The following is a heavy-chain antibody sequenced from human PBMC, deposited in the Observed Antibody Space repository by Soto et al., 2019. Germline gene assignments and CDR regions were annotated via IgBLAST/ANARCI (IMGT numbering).Heavy chain of an antibody. D-gene: IGHD3-10*01. V-gene: IGHV3-9*01. Sequence: YLRLSCAASGFTFDDYAMHWVRQAPGKGLEWVSGISWNSGSIGYADSVKGRFTISRDNAKNSLYLQMNSLRAEDTAVYYCAKDRRITMVRGVLRAFYYWGQGKLVTVSS. CDR3: AKDRRITMVRGVLRAFYY. CDR2: ISWNSGSI. J-gene: IGHJ4*01. CDR1: GFTFDDYA.